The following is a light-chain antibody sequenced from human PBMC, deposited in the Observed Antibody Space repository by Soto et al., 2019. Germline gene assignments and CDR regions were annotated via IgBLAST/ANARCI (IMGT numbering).Light chain of an antibody. Sequence: QSALTQPASVSGSPGQSITISCTGTYSDVGTYNLVSWYQQHPGEAPKLIIYEDNKRPSGVSYRFSGSKSGNTASLTISGLQAEDEADYHCCSFAGSSTYVFGTGTKVTVL. V-gene: IGLV2-23*01. CDR3: CSFAGSSTYV. CDR2: EDN. J-gene: IGLJ1*01. CDR1: YSDVGTYNL.